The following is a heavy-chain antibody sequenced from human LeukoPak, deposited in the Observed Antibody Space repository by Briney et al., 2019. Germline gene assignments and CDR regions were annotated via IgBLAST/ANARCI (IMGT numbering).Heavy chain of an antibody. D-gene: IGHD4-23*01. V-gene: IGHV3-30*02. Sequence: GGSLRLSSAASGFTFSYYGMHWVRQAPGKGLEWVAFIRYDGSNKYYANSVKGRFTISRDNSKNTLYLQMDSLRAEDTAVYYCAGGNSGDYWGQGTLVTVSS. CDR2: IRYDGSNK. CDR3: AGGNSGDY. J-gene: IGHJ4*02. CDR1: GFTFSYYG.